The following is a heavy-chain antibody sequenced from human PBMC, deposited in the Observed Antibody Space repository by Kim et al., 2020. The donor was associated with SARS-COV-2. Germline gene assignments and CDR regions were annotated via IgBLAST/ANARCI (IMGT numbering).Heavy chain of an antibody. CDR1: GYTFSNYW. CDR3: VRHIAVIGKNGYFDS. CDR2: IYPGDSDT. Sequence: GESLKISCKASGYTFSNYWIGWVRQMPGQGLEWMGIIYPGDSDTEYNPSFEGQVTITADESISTAYLQWNSLTASDSAKYYCVRHIAVIGKNGYFDSWGQGILVTVSS. V-gene: IGHV5-51*01. D-gene: IGHD6-19*01. J-gene: IGHJ4*02.